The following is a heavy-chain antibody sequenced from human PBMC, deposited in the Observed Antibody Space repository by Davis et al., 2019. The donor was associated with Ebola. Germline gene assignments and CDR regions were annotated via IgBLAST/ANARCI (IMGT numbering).Heavy chain of an antibody. Sequence: GESLKISCAASGFTFSDYYMSWIRQAPGKGLEWVSYISSSSSYTNYADSVKGRFTISRDNAKNSLYLQMNSLRAEDTAVYYCARCRPPIVVVTGGPYDAFDIWGQGTMVTVSS. CDR2: ISSSSSYT. CDR3: ARCRPPIVVVTGGPYDAFDI. D-gene: IGHD2-21*02. CDR1: GFTFSDYY. V-gene: IGHV3-11*06. J-gene: IGHJ3*02.